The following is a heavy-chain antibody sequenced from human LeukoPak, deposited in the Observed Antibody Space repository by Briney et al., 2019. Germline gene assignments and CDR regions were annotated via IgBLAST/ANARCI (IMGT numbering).Heavy chain of an antibody. CDR1: GFTFSDYY. D-gene: IGHD5-18*01. Sequence: GGSLRLSCVASGFTFSDYYMNWIRQAPGKGLEWVSYITTSGSTIYYIDSVKGRFTISRDNAKNSLYLQMNSLRAEDTAVYYCARSNSYGYVRTMDVWGQGTTVAVSS. CDR2: ITTSGSTI. CDR3: ARSNSYGYVRTMDV. J-gene: IGHJ6*02. V-gene: IGHV3-11*01.